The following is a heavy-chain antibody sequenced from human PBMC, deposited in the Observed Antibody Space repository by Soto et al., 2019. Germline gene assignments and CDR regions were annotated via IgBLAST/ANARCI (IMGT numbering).Heavy chain of an antibody. CDR1: GLSFSRSA. J-gene: IGHJ3*02. D-gene: IGHD3-9*01. Sequence: GASVKVSCKASGLSFSRSAVHWDRQARGQGLEWIGLTVGFSGNTNTAQRGHQRLSFTKDLSTSTVYMELYSLTSDDTAIYFGAADKIGYLDSAFDIWGQGTAVTDSS. CDR2: TVGFSGNT. CDR3: AADKIGYLDSAFDI. V-gene: IGHV1-58*01.